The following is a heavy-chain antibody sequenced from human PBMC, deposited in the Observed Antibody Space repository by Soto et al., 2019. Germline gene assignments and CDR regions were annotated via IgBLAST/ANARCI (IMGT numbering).Heavy chain of an antibody. Sequence: EVQLLESGGGLVQPGGSLRLSCAASGLTFNSYAMTWVRQAPGRGLEWVSGVDGSGFTSYHADSVKGRFTISRDNSKNTLCLQMNSLRAEDTAVYYCAKALGLYCGGDCFDAFDVWGQGAMVSVSS. CDR1: GLTFNSYA. D-gene: IGHD2-21*02. V-gene: IGHV3-23*01. CDR3: AKALGLYCGGDCFDAFDV. CDR2: VDGSGFTS. J-gene: IGHJ3*01.